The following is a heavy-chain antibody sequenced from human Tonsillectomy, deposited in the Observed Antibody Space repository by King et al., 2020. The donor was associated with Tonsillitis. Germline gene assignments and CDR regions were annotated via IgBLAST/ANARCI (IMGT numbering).Heavy chain of an antibody. CDR2: IDYTGNT. CDR1: GASIDSSAFS. J-gene: IGHJ3*02. D-gene: IGHD3-10*01. V-gene: IGHV4-39*01. CDR3: ARHIRRVDAFDM. Sequence: LQLQESGPGLVKPSETLSLTCSVSGASIDSSAFSWGWVRQPPGKGLEWVGFIDYTGNTYYNPSLKSRVTMSADSSKNQFSLKLSSVTAADTAVYYCARHIRRVDAFDMWGQGTMVTVVS.